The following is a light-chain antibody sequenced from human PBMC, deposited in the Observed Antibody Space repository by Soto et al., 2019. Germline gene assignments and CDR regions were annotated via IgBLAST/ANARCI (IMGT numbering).Light chain of an antibody. CDR1: SSNIGAGYD. CDR3: QSYDSSLSGSRV. J-gene: IGLJ3*02. Sequence: QTVVTQPPSVSGAPGQRVTISYTGSSSNIGAGYDVHWYQQLPGTAPKLLIYGNSNRPSGVPDRFSGSKSGTSASLAITGLQAEDEADYYCQSYDSSLSGSRVFGGGTKLTVL. CDR2: GNS. V-gene: IGLV1-40*01.